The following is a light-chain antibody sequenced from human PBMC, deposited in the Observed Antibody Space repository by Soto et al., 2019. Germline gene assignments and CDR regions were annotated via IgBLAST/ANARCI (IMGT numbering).Light chain of an antibody. CDR1: SSDIGGYNF. CDR2: DVS. CDR3: NSYRTVSTYV. J-gene: IGLJ1*01. Sequence: QSALTQPASVSGSPGQSITISCTGTSSDIGGYNFVSWYQHHPGKAPQLLIHDVSNRTSGVSSRCSGSKSGNTASLTISGLQAEDEADYYCNSYRTVSTYVFGTGTKLTVL. V-gene: IGLV2-14*03.